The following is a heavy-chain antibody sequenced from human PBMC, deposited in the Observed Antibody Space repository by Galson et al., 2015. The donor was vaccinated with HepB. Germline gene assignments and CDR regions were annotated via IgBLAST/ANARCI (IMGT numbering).Heavy chain of an antibody. V-gene: IGHV1-69*04. CDR3: AGDSPKTNSPPGMDV. CDR2: IIPILGIA. CDR1: GGTFSSYT. Sequence: SVKVSCKASGGTFSSYTISWVRQAPGQGLEWMGRIIPILGIANYAQKFQGRVTITADKSTSTAYMELSSLRSEDTAVYYCAGDSPKTNSPPGMDVWGQGTTVTVS. J-gene: IGHJ6*02. D-gene: IGHD1-1*01.